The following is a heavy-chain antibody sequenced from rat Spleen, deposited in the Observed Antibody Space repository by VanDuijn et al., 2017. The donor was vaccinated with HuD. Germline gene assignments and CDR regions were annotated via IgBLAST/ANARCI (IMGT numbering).Heavy chain of an antibody. CDR3: ARHSIGRSGWYFDF. CDR2: IIYDGSST. J-gene: IGHJ1*01. Sequence: EVQLVESGGGLVQPGRSLKLSCAASGFTFSDYAMAWVRQAPKKGLEWVATIIYDGSSTYYRDSVKGRFTISRDNAKSTLYLQMDSLRSEETATYYCARHSIGRSGWYFDFWGPGTMVTVSS. V-gene: IGHV5-17*01. CDR1: GFTFSDYA. D-gene: IGHD3-8*01.